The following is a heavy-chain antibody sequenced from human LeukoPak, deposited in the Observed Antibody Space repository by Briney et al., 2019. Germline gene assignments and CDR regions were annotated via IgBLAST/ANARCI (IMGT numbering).Heavy chain of an antibody. D-gene: IGHD3-22*01. J-gene: IGHJ3*02. CDR2: IYTSGST. Sequence: PSETLSLTCTVSGGSISSYYWSWIRQPAGKGLEWIGRIYTSGSTNYNPSLKSRVTMSVDTSKNQFSMKLSSVTAADKAVYYCARMGSYYDSSGYRDAFDIWGQGTMVTVSS. V-gene: IGHV4-4*07. CDR1: GGSISSYY. CDR3: ARMGSYYDSSGYRDAFDI.